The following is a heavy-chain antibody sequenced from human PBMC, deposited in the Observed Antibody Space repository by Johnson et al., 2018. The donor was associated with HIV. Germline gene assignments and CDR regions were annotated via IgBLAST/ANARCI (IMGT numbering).Heavy chain of an antibody. V-gene: IGHV3-53*01. CDR3: ARGLLAGNDAFDI. J-gene: IGHJ3*02. CDR1: GFTVSSNY. Sequence: VQLVESGGGLIQPGGSLRLSCAASGFTVSSNYMSWVRQAPGKGLEWVSVIYSGGSTYYADSVKCRFTISRDNSKNTLYLQMNSLRAEDPDVYYCARGLLAGNDAFDIWGQGTMVTVSS. D-gene: IGHD6-13*01. CDR2: IYSGGST.